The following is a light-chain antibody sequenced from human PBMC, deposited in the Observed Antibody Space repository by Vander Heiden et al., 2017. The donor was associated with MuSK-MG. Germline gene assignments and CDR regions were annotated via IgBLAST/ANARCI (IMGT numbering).Light chain of an antibody. CDR1: GFDVGGYNH. J-gene: IGLJ2*01. CDR3: SSYSAITTVV. Sequence: QSALTQPASVSGSPGQSSAIFCNGNGFDVGGYNHVSWYQQYPGKAPKLIISAVSVRSSGVSYRFSGSKSGNTASLIISALQAEDEADYYCSSYSAITTVVFGGGTKLTVL. V-gene: IGLV2-14*03. CDR2: AVS.